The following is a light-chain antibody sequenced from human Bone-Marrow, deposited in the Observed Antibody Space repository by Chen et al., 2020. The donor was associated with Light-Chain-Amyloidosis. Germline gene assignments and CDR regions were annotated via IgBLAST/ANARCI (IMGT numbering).Light chain of an antibody. CDR1: QSISSY. J-gene: IGKJ3*01. V-gene: IGKV1-39*01. Sequence: DIQMTQSPSSLSASVGDRVTITCRASQSISSYLNWYQQKPGKAPKLLIYAASSLQSGVPSRFSGSGSGTDFTLTISSLQPEDFATYYCQQSYSIPFTVGPGTKVDI. CDR2: AAS. CDR3: QQSYSIPFT.